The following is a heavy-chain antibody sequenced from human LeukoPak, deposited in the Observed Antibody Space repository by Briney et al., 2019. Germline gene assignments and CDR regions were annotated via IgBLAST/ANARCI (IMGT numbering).Heavy chain of an antibody. J-gene: IGHJ5*02. D-gene: IGHD3-10*01. CDR2: INAGNGNT. V-gene: IGHV1-3*01. CDR3: ARDLRMAVVRGAINWFDR. Sequence: GASVKVSCKASGYTFTSYAMHWVRQAPGQRLEWMGWINAGNGNTKYSQEFQGRVTMTRDTSISTAYMELSRLRSDDTAVYYCARDLRMAVVRGAINWFDRWGQGTLVTVSS. CDR1: GYTFTSYA.